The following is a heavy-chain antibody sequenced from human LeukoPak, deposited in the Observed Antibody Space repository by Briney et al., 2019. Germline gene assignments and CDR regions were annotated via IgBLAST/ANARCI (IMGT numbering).Heavy chain of an antibody. J-gene: IGHJ4*02. Sequence: GGSLRLSCATSGFSFTNYWMTWVRQAPGKGLEWVANIKHDGSEKNYVDSVKGRFSISRDNAKNSLYLQMDGLSGEDTAVYYCARDKVGGSMAGSNFDYWGQGTLVTVS. CDR2: IKHDGSEK. CDR3: ARDKVGGSMAGSNFDY. CDR1: GFSFTNYW. V-gene: IGHV3-7*01. D-gene: IGHD6-19*01.